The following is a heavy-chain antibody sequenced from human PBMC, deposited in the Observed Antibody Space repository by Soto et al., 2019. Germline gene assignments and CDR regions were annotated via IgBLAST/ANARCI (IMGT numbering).Heavy chain of an antibody. V-gene: IGHV1-24*01. J-gene: IGHJ5*02. D-gene: IGHD2-15*01. Sequence: ASVKVSCKVSGYTLTELSMHWVRQAPGKGLEWMGGFDPEDGETIYAQKFQGRVTMTEDTSTDTAYMELSSLRSEDTAVYYCETGRRWYNWFDPWGQGTLVTVSS. CDR2: FDPEDGET. CDR1: GYTLTELS. CDR3: ETGRRWYNWFDP.